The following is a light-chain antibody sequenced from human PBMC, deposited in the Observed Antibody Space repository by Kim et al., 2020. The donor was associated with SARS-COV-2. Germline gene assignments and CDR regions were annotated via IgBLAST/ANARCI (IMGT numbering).Light chain of an antibody. J-gene: IGKJ1*01. Sequence: EIVMTQSPATLSVSPGERATLSCRASQSVGTDLAWYQQKPGQGPRLVIYNAVARAAGIPVRFSGSGSGTEFTLTISSLQSEDLAVYYCQQYNNWPPWTFGQGTKVDIK. CDR3: QQYNNWPPWT. CDR1: QSVGTD. CDR2: NAV. V-gene: IGKV3-15*01.